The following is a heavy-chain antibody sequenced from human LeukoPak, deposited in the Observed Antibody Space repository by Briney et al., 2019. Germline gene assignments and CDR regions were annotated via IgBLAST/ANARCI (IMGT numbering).Heavy chain of an antibody. Sequence: ASVKVSCKASGYSFTSYGITWVRQAPGQGLEWMGWISTYDGDANYAQQLQGRVTMTTDTSTITAYMELSSLRSEDTAVYYCARLPLTGYSRGYYYGMDVWGQGTTVTVSS. J-gene: IGHJ6*02. D-gene: IGHD3-9*01. CDR3: ARLPLTGYSRGYYYGMDV. CDR1: GYSFTSYG. CDR2: ISTYDGDA. V-gene: IGHV1-18*01.